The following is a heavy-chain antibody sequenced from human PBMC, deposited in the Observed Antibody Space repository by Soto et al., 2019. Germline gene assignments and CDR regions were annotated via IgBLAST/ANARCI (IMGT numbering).Heavy chain of an antibody. D-gene: IGHD3-22*01. CDR2: IKSKTDGGTT. CDR1: GFTFSNAW. Sequence: EVQLVESGGDLVKPGGSLRLSCAASGFTFSNAWINWVRQATGKWPEWVGRIKSKTDGGTTDFAAPVKGRFAISSDDSKNMLYLQINSMKPEDTAVYYCTTDSYITTVIVRFAYWCHGTMVTVSS. V-gene: IGHV3-15*07. J-gene: IGHJ4*01. CDR3: TTDSYITTVIVRFAY.